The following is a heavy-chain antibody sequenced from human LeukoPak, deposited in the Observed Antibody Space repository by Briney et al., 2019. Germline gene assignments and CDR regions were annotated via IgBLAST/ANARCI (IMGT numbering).Heavy chain of an antibody. J-gene: IGHJ4*02. CDR3: ARRYCTPSSCYSDY. D-gene: IGHD2-8*01. V-gene: IGHV3-48*02. Sequence: GGSLRLSCAASEFTFSSYWMSWVRQAPGKGLEWVSFISDGGRPLHYADSVKGRFTISRDNAKNSLYLQMNSLRDEDTAVYFCARRYCTPSSCYSDYWGQGALVTVSS. CDR2: ISDGGRPL. CDR1: EFTFSSYW.